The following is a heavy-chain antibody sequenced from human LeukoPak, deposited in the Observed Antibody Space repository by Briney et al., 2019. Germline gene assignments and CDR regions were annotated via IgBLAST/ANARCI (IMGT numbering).Heavy chain of an antibody. V-gene: IGHV1-46*01. Sequence: ASVKVSCKASGYTFTSYYMHWVRQAPGQGLEWMGIINPSGGSTSYAQKFQGRVTITADKSTSTAYMELSSLRSEDTAVYYCARGIAAAGWRYYYYYMDVWGKGTTVTVSS. CDR3: ARGIAAAGWRYYYYYMDV. D-gene: IGHD6-13*01. J-gene: IGHJ6*03. CDR2: INPSGGST. CDR1: GYTFTSYY.